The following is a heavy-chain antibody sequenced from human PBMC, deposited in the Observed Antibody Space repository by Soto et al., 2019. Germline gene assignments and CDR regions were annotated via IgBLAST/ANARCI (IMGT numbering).Heavy chain of an antibody. CDR2: IYYSGST. J-gene: IGHJ6*02. V-gene: IGHV4-39*01. Sequence: PSETLSLTCTVSGGSISNTSSYWGWIRQPPGKGLEWIGSIYYSGSTYYNPSLKSRVTISVDTSENQFSLKLSSVTAADTAVYYCARRFPRSSPEYYNYYYGMNVWGQGTTVTVSS. D-gene: IGHD6-6*01. CDR3: ARRFPRSSPEYYNYYYGMNV. CDR1: GGSISNTSSY.